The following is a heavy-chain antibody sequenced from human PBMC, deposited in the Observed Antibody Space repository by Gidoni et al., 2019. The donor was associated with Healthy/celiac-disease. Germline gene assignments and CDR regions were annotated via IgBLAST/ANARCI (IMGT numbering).Heavy chain of an antibody. Sequence: QVQLQESGPGLVKPSQNLSLTCTVSGGSISSGGYYWSWIRQPPGKGLEWIGYIYYSASTYYNPSLKSRVTISVDTSKNQFSLKLSSVTAADTAVYYCARVGGCSGGSCHKRSLVDIWGQGTMVTVSS. D-gene: IGHD2-15*01. J-gene: IGHJ3*02. CDR3: ARVGGCSGGSCHKRSLVDI. CDR2: IYYSAST. V-gene: IGHV4-30-4*01. CDR1: GGSISSGGYY.